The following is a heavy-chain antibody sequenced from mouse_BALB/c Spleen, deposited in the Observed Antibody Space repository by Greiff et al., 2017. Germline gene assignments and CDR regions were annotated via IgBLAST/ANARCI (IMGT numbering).Heavy chain of an antibody. J-gene: IGHJ2*01. Sequence: EVKLMESGGGLVQPGGSRKLSCAASGFTFSSFGMHWVRQAPEKGLEWVAYVSSGSSTIYYADTVKGRFTISRDNPKNTLFLQMTSLRSEDTAMYYCARGYERDYWGQGTTLTVSS. CDR1: GFTFSSFG. CDR2: VSSGSSTI. V-gene: IGHV5-17*02. CDR3: ARGYERDY. D-gene: IGHD2-10*02.